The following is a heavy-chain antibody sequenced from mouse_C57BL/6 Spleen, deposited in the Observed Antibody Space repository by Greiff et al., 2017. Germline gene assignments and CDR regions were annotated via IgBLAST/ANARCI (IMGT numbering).Heavy chain of an antibody. V-gene: IGHV3-6*01. D-gene: IGHD4-1*01. CDR1: GYSITSGYY. Sequence: EVKLMESGPGLVKPSQSLSLTCSVTGYSITSGYYWNWIRQFPGNKLEWMGYISYDGTNNYNPSLKNRNSITRDTSKNQCFLKLNSVTTEDTATYYCARGLTGTLGDYWGQGTSVTVSS. CDR2: ISYDGTN. CDR3: ARGLTGTLGDY. J-gene: IGHJ4*01.